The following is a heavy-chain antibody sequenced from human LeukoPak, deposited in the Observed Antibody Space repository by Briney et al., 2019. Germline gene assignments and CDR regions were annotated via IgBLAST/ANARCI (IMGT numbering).Heavy chain of an antibody. J-gene: IGHJ5*02. CDR3: ARLSSGWYNWFDP. CDR1: GFTFSSYW. Sequence: GGSLRLSCAASGFTFSSYWMSWVRQAPGKGLEWVANIKQDGSEKYYVDSVKGRFTISRDNAKNSLYLQMNSLRAGDTAVYYCARLSSGWYNWFDPWGQGTLVTVSS. CDR2: IKQDGSEK. D-gene: IGHD6-19*01. V-gene: IGHV3-7*01.